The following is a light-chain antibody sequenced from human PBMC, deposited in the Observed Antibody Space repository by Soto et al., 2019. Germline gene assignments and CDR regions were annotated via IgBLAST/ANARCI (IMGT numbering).Light chain of an antibody. CDR1: QSVSSN. CDR3: QLYNNWPPWT. Sequence: EIVMTQSPATLSVSPGERATLSCSASQSVSSNLAWYQQKPGQAPRLLIDGAYTRATGIPARFSGSGSGTEFTLTISSLQSVDFAVYYCQLYNNWPPWTFGQGTKVEIK. V-gene: IGKV3-15*01. CDR2: GAY. J-gene: IGKJ1*01.